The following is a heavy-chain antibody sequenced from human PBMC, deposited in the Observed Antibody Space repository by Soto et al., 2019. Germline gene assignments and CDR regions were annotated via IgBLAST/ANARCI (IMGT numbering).Heavy chain of an antibody. CDR2: MFYGVST. CDR3: ARLPSRHLVDY. V-gene: IGHV4-39*01. D-gene: IGHD3-3*02. J-gene: IGHJ4*02. Sequence: SETLSLTCTASGSSINSSGYYWGWIRQPPGKGLEWIGSMFYGVSTYYNPSLKSRVTVSVDTSKNQFSLNLRSVTAADTAVYYCARLPSRHLVDYWGQGTLVTAPQ. CDR1: GSSINSSGYY.